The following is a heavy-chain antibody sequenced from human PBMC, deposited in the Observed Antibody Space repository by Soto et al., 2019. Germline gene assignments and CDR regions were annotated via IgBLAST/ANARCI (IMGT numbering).Heavy chain of an antibody. CDR2: INPNSGGT. V-gene: IGHV1-2*02. CDR1: GYTFIGHY. CDR3: SRDSHDDLLTGYSRNGFDI. Sequence: QVRLVQSGAEVKKPGASVKVSCKASGYTFIGHYIHWVRQAPGQGLEWMGWINPNSGGTNYAQNFQGRVTMTRDTSISTGYRELSRLRSDDTAVYYCSRDSHDDLLTGYSRNGFDIWGQGTMVTVSS. D-gene: IGHD3-9*01. J-gene: IGHJ3*02.